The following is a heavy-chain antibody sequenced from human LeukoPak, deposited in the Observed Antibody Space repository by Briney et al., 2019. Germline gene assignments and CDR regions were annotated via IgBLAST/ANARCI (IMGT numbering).Heavy chain of an antibody. CDR3: ARAGNWNAFDI. CDR1: GYTFTSYG. CDR2: IIPIFGTA. Sequence: GASVKVSCKASGYTFTSYGISWVRQAPGQGLEWMGGIIPIFGTANYAQKFQGRVTITADESTSTAYMELSSLRSEDTAVYYCARAGNWNAFDIWGQGTMVTVSS. D-gene: IGHD1-20*01. J-gene: IGHJ3*02. V-gene: IGHV1-69*13.